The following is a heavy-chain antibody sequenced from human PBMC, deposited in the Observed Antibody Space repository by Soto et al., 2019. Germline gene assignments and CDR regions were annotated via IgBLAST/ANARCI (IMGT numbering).Heavy chain of an antibody. CDR1: GVTISIYA. CDR3: VKDPVRWGSGGFDY. V-gene: IGHV3-64D*06. J-gene: IGHJ4*01. D-gene: IGHD3-10*01. CDR2: ISSNGGST. Sequence: PGESLRLSCVASGVTISIYAIGWVRQPQGKGLEYVSAISSNGGSTYYADYVKGRFTIATDNSKNSLYLQMRSLRAEDTAVYDCVKDPVRWGSGGFDYWGQGTLVTVSS.